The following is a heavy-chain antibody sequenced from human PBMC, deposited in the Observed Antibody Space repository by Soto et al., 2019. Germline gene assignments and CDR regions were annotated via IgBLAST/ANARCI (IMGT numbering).Heavy chain of an antibody. CDR2: IIPILGIA. CDR3: ARARTRLSRYYYYMDV. CDR1: GGTFSSYT. Sequence: SVKVSXKASGGTFSSYTISWVRQAPGQGLEWMGRIIPILGIANYAQKFQGRVTITADKSTSTAYMELSSLRSEDTAVYYCARARTRLSRYYYYMDVWGKGPTVTVSS. V-gene: IGHV1-69*02. J-gene: IGHJ6*03. D-gene: IGHD3-16*01.